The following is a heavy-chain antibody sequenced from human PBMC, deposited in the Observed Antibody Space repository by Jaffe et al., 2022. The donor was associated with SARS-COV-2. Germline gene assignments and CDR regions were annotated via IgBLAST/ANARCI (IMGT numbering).Heavy chain of an antibody. Sequence: EVQLVESGGGLVKPGGSLRLSCAASGFTFSNAWMSWVRQAPGKGLEWVGRIKSKTDGGTTDYAAPVKGRFTISRDDSKNTLYLQMNSLKTEDTAVYYCTTDPAELYYYYGMDVWGQGTTVTVSS. J-gene: IGHJ6*02. V-gene: IGHV3-15*01. CDR3: TTDPAELYYYYGMDV. CDR2: IKSKTDGGTT. CDR1: GFTFSNAW.